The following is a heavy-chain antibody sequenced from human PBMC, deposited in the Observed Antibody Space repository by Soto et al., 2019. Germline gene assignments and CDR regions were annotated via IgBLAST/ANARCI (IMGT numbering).Heavy chain of an antibody. V-gene: IGHV3-23*01. CDR2: INIVGGNT. J-gene: IGHJ4*02. CDR1: GFTFSNYA. CDR3: SKNYYGDS. Sequence: VQLLESGGDLVQPGGSLRLSCAASGFTFSNYAMSWVRQAPGKALEWVSSINIVGGNTNSADSVRGRFTMSREDSKNTVFLQMNSLRGEDTAIYYCSKNYYGDSWGQGTLVTVSS.